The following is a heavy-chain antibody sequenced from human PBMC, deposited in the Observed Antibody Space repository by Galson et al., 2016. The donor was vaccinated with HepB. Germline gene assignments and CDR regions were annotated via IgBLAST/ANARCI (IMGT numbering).Heavy chain of an antibody. V-gene: IGHV4-4*07. CDR3: ARWVPAGLYGFDI. CDR2: IYGSGST. D-gene: IGHD6-13*01. J-gene: IGHJ3*02. Sequence: SETLSLTCSVSGGSIISDYWSWIRQPAGKGLEWIGQIYGSGSTKSNPSLKSRVTMSVDASKNQFSLKLKSVTAADTAVYYCARWVPAGLYGFDIWGQGKMVTVSS. CDR1: GGSIISDY.